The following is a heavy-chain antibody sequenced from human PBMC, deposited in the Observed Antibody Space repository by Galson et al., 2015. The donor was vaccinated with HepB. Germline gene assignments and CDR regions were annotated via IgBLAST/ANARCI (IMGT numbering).Heavy chain of an antibody. CDR2: IYPGDSDT. V-gene: IGHV5-51*01. CDR3: ARQYGQQLARNWFDP. J-gene: IGHJ5*02. D-gene: IGHD6-13*01. CDR1: GYSFTSYW. Sequence: QSGAEVKKPGESLKISCKGSGYSFTSYWVGWVRQMPGKGLEWMGIIYPGDSDTRYSPSFQGQVTISADKSISTAYLQWSSLKASDTAMYYCARQYGQQLARNWFDPWGQGTLVTVSS.